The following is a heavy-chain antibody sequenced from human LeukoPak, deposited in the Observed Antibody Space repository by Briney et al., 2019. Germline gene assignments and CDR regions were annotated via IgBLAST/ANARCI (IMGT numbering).Heavy chain of an antibody. D-gene: IGHD3-9*01. CDR1: GYTLTELS. V-gene: IGHV1-24*01. CDR2: FDPEDGET. Sequence: GASVKVSCKVSGYTLTELSMHWVRQAPGKELEWMGGFDPEDGETIYAQKFQGRVTMTEDTSTDTAYMELSSLRSEDTAVYYCATAAPGYYDILTGYYLGNYWGQGTLVTVSS. J-gene: IGHJ4*02. CDR3: ATAAPGYYDILTGYYLGNY.